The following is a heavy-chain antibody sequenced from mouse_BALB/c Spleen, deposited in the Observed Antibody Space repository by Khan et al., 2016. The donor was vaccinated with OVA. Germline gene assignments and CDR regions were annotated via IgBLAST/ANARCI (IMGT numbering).Heavy chain of an antibody. Sequence: EVELVESGPSLVKPSQTLSLTCSVTGDSITSGYWNWIRKFPGNKLEYMGYIIYTGYTYYNPSLKSRISITRNTSKNQYYLHLNSVTDEDTATYYCARSTYRYAFVYWGQGTLVTVSA. CDR2: IIYTGYT. V-gene: IGHV3-8*02. D-gene: IGHD2-14*01. CDR1: GDSITSGY. J-gene: IGHJ3*01. CDR3: ARSTYRYAFVY.